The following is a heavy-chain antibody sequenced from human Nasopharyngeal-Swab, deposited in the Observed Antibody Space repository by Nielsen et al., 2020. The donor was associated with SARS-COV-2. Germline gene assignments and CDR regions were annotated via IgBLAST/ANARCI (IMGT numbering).Heavy chain of an antibody. D-gene: IGHD1-7*01. J-gene: IGHJ3*02. CDR3: ARDIITGTIVGAFDI. CDR2: ISSSSTI. Sequence: VRQAPGKGLEWVSYISSSSTIYYADSVKGRFTISRDNAKNSLYLQMNSLRAEDTAVYYCARDIITGTIVGAFDIWGQGTRVTVSS. V-gene: IGHV3-69-1*01.